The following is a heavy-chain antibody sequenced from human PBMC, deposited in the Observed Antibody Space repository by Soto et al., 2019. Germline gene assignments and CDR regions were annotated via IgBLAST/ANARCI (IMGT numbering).Heavy chain of an antibody. Sequence: GGSLRLSCAASGFTFSSYSMNWVRQAPGKGLEWVSSISSSSSYIYYADSVKGRFTISRDNAKNSLYLQMNSLRAEDTAVYYCASPVGIAAAGTSNAFDIWGQGTMVTVSS. J-gene: IGHJ3*02. CDR3: ASPVGIAAAGTSNAFDI. D-gene: IGHD6-13*01. CDR2: ISSSSSYI. CDR1: GFTFSSYS. V-gene: IGHV3-21*01.